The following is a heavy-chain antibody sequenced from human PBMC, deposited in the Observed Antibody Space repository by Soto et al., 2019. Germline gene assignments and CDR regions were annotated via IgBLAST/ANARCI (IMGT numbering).Heavy chain of an antibody. D-gene: IGHD6-19*01. V-gene: IGHV3-30*03. CDR2: ISYDGSNK. Sequence: GGSLRLSCAASGFTFSSYGMHWVRQAPGKGLEWVAVISYDGSNKYYADSVKGRFTISRDNSKNTLYLQMNSLRAEDTAVYYCAIAVAGKDYWDYFDYWGQGTLVTVSS. CDR1: GFTFSSYG. CDR3: AIAVAGKDYWDYFDY. J-gene: IGHJ4*02.